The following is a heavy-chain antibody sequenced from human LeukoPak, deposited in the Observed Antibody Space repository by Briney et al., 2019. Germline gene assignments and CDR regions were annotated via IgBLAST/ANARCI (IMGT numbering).Heavy chain of an antibody. Sequence: PSETLSLTCTVSGGSLSSSSYYWGWIRQPPGKGLEWIGGIYYTGSTYYNPSLKGRVTISVDTSKNQFSLKLSSVTAADTAVYYCARHLGGSSWFDYWGQGTLVTVSS. CDR3: ARHLGGSSWFDY. D-gene: IGHD6-13*01. J-gene: IGHJ4*02. CDR2: IYYTGST. CDR1: GGSLSSSSYY. V-gene: IGHV4-39*01.